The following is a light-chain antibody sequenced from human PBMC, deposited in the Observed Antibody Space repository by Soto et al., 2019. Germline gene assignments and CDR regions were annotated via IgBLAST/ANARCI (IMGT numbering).Light chain of an antibody. V-gene: IGLV2-23*02. CDR2: EVS. CDR1: SSDVGGYHY. J-gene: IGLJ1*01. CDR3: CSYAGANTYV. Sequence: QSVLTQPASVSGSPGQSITISCTGTSSDVGGYHYVSWYQQYPGKAPKLMIYEVSNRPSGVSNRFSGSKSGNTASLTISGLQAEDETDYYCCSYAGANTYVFGTGTKVTVL.